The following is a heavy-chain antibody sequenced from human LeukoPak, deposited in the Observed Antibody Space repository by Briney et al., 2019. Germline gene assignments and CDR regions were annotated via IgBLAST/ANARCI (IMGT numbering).Heavy chain of an antibody. CDR1: GYSISSGYY. D-gene: IGHD3-9*01. V-gene: IGHV4-38-2*02. CDR3: ARQTYYDILTGSLGDFDY. Sequence: PSETLSLTCTVSGYSISSGYYWGWIRQPPGKGLEWIGSIYHSGSTYYNPSLKSRVTISVDTSKNQFSLKLSSVTAADTAVYYCARQTYYDILTGSLGDFDYWGQGTLVTVSS. CDR2: IYHSGST. J-gene: IGHJ4*02.